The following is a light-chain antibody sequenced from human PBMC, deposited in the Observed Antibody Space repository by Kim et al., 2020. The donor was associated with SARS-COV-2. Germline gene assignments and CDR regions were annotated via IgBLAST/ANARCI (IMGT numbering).Light chain of an antibody. J-gene: IGLJ2*01. CDR3: QSYDSSLSVVV. CDR1: SSNSGAGYD. V-gene: IGLV1-40*01. Sequence: RVTISCTGSSSNSGAGYDVHWYQQLPGTAPKLLISANNNRPSGVPDRFSGSRSVTSASLAITGLQAEDEADYYCQSYDSSLSVVVFGGGTQLTVL. CDR2: ANN.